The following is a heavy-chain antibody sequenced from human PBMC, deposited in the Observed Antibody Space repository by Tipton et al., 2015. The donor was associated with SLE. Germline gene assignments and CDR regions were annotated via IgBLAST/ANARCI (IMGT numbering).Heavy chain of an antibody. CDR2: IAPYNVFT. Sequence: QVQLVQSGAELRKPGASVKVSCKASGYTLINNGISWVRQAPGQGLEWMGLIAPYNVFTNKKLQARLTLTTDTSTNTAYMELMSLKSDDTAVYYCATGGTPTTPHMDVWGKGAAVTVSS. V-gene: IGHV1-18*01. J-gene: IGHJ6*03. D-gene: IGHD1-1*01. CDR1: GYTLINNG. CDR3: ATGGTPTTPHMDV.